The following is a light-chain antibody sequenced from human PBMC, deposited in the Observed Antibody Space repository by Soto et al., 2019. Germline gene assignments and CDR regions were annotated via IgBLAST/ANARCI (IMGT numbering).Light chain of an antibody. J-gene: IGKJ4*01. CDR3: QQCNHRLHPVT. CDR1: QSVSSN. Sequence: DIVLTQSPATVSVSPGERATLSCRANQSVSSNLAWYQHKVGQAPRLLIYGASTRVTGVPPRFSGSGSGTDFSLTLSHSKSDDFGLHYCQQCNHRLHPVTFGGGTKVEI. V-gene: IGKV3-15*01. CDR2: GAS.